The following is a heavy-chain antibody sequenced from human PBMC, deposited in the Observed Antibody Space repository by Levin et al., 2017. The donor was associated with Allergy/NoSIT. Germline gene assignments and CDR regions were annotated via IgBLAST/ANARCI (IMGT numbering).Heavy chain of an antibody. J-gene: IGHJ6*03. Sequence: GESLKISCKASGYTFTSYDINWVRQATGQGLEWMGWMNPNSGNTGYAQKFQGRVTMTRNTSISTAYMELSSLRSEDTAVYYCARDHDVAARPGQNFYYYYYMDVWGKGTTVTVSS. CDR1: GYTFTSYD. V-gene: IGHV1-8*01. CDR2: MNPNSGNT. CDR3: ARDHDVAARPGQNFYYYYYMDV. D-gene: IGHD6-6*01.